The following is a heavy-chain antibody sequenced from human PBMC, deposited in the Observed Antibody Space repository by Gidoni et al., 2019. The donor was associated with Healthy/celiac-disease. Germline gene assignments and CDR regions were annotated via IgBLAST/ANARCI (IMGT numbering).Heavy chain of an antibody. J-gene: IGHJ4*02. CDR1: GGTFSSSA. V-gene: IGHV1-69*01. Sequence: QVQLVQSGAEVKKPGSSVKVSCKASGGTFSSSAISWVRQAPGQGLEWMGGIIPIFGTANYAQKFQGRVTITADESTSTAYMELSSLRSEDTAVYYCAREGKYYYGSSGYYLDYWGQGTLVTVSS. D-gene: IGHD3-22*01. CDR2: IIPIFGTA. CDR3: AREGKYYYGSSGYYLDY.